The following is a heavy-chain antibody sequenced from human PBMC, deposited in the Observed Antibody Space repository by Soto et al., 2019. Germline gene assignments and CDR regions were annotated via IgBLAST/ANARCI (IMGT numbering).Heavy chain of an antibody. CDR3: AGETSDYDFLAAPTTFDI. CDR1: GGSFSGYY. J-gene: IGHJ3*02. D-gene: IGHD3-9*01. V-gene: IGHV4-34*01. Sequence: QVQLQQWGAGLLKPSETLSLNCGVSGGSFSGYYWSWIRQPPGKGLEWIGEINHSGSADYNPSLKIRVTIAVDTSKTQTSLKLSSVTAADSGVYYCAGETSDYDFLAAPTTFDIWGQGTMVSVSS. CDR2: INHSGSA.